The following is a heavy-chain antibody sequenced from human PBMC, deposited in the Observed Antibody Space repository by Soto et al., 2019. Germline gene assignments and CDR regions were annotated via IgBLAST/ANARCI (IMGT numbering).Heavy chain of an antibody. CDR3: ADIAVSHTGDY. CDR2: IKTKSQGGTT. D-gene: IGHD6-19*01. J-gene: IGHJ4*02. V-gene: IGHV3-15*02. CDR1: GFTLSNVW. Sequence: EVQLVESGGALVKPGESLRLSCAASGFTLSNVWMNWVRQAPGKGLEWLARIKTKSQGGTTDYAAPVKGRFTISRDESKNMLYPQMNSLKTEDTSVYYCADIAVSHTGDYWGQGTLVTVSS.